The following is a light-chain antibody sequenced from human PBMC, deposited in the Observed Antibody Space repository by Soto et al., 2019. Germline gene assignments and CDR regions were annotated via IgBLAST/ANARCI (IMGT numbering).Light chain of an antibody. CDR2: DAS. V-gene: IGKV1-13*02. Sequence: IQLTQSPASLSASVGERVTITCRASQDIRGALAWYQQSPGEAPQLLIYDASTLESGVPSRFSGGSSGTHFTLTISSLQPEDFATYYCQQFLSYPSTFGQGTRLEI. CDR3: QQFLSYPST. CDR1: QDIRGA. J-gene: IGKJ5*01.